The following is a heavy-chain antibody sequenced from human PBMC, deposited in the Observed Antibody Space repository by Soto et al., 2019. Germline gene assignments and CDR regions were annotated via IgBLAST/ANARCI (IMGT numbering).Heavy chain of an antibody. CDR1: GVSISGYY. CDR2: VHYTGST. J-gene: IGHJ4*02. CDR3: ARDRLRGYDSSGFYS. D-gene: IGHD3-22*01. Sequence: SETLSLTCTVSGVSISGYYWNWIRQSPGKGLEWIGYVHYTGSTNYNPSLKSRVTMSIDTSKNQFSLNLNSVTAADTAVYYCARDRLRGYDSSGFYSWGQGTMVTVSS. V-gene: IGHV4-59*01.